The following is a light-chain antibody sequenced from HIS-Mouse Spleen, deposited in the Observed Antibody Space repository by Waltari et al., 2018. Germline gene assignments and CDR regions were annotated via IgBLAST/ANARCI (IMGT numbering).Light chain of an antibody. J-gene: IGLJ3*02. V-gene: IGLV3-10*01. CDR1: ALPKKY. Sequence: SYELTQPPSVSVSPGQTARITCSGDALPKKYAYWYQQKSGQAPVLVIYEDSKRPSGVHEGCSGASAGTMPTLTIRRAEVEDEADDYYYATASSGNHRMVFGGGTKLTVL. CDR3: YATASSGNHRMV. CDR2: EDS.